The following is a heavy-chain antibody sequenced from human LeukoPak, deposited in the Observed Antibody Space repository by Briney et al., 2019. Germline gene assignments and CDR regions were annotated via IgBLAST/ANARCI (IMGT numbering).Heavy chain of an antibody. J-gene: IGHJ4*02. CDR3: AGYSSWFYFDY. V-gene: IGHV3-23*01. CDR2: ISGSDGSR. CDR1: GFTFSSYV. Sequence: GGSLRLSCAASGFTFSSYVMSWVRQAPGKGLERVSGISGSDGSRYYADSVRGRFTLSRDNSKNTLYLQMNSLRAEDTAVYYCAGYSSWFYFDYWGQGTLVTVSS. D-gene: IGHD6-13*01.